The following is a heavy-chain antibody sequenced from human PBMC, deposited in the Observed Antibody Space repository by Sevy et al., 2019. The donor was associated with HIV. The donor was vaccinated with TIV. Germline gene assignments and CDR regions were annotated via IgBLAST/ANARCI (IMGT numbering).Heavy chain of an antibody. D-gene: IGHD1-26*01. Sequence: GGSLRLSCIGSGLSFSYYGIHWVRQSPGKGLDWVALISHDGINEYYAESVKGRFTISRDNSKNTVYLEMNSLRNEDTAIYFCANAYSGSYSHSYLYALEVWGQGTTVTVSS. V-gene: IGHV3-30*18. CDR2: ISHDGINE. CDR3: ANAYSGSYSHSYLYALEV. CDR1: GLSFSYYG. J-gene: IGHJ6*02.